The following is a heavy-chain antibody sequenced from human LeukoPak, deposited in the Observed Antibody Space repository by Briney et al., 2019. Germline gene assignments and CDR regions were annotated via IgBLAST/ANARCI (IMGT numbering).Heavy chain of an antibody. CDR1: GGTISSSSAY. D-gene: IGHD5-18*01. CDR2: IYYSKNT. V-gene: IGHV4-39*01. Sequence: PSETLSLTCTASGGTISSSSAYWGWIRQPPGKVLEWIGSIYYSKNTYYNPSLKSRVTISADTSKNQFSLTLGSVSATDTAVYYCVSPRGFSYGYFDYWGQGTLVTVSS. CDR3: VSPRGFSYGYFDY. J-gene: IGHJ4*02.